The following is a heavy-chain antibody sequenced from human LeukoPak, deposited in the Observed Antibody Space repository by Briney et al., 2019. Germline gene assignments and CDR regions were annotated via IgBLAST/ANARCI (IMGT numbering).Heavy chain of an antibody. V-gene: IGHV3-23*01. CDR2: ISASGNST. CDR1: GFTFSNYA. Sequence: GGSLRLSCAASGFTFSNYAMSWVRQAPGKGLEWVSGISASGNSTYYADSVKGRFTISRDNSKNTLYLRMNSLRAEDTALYYCARLPNYTTGWLNWFDPWGQGTLVTVSS. D-gene: IGHD6-19*01. CDR3: ARLPNYTTGWLNWFDP. J-gene: IGHJ5*02.